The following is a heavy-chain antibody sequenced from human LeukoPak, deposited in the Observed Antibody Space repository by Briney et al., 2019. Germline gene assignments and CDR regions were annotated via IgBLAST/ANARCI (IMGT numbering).Heavy chain of an antibody. CDR3: ARASYSSSWYVNSYYYGMDV. CDR1: GYTFTNYS. Sequence: GASVTVSYKASGYTFTNYSINWVRQAPGQGLEWMGWISAYNGNTKYAQKVQGRVTMTTDTSTSTAYMELRSLRSDDTAVYYCARASYSSSWYVNSYYYGMDVWGQGTTVTVSS. D-gene: IGHD6-13*01. CDR2: ISAYNGNT. J-gene: IGHJ6*02. V-gene: IGHV1-18*01.